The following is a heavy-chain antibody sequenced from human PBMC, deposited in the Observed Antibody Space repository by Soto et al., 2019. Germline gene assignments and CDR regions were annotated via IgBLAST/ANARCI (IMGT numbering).Heavy chain of an antibody. CDR3: AGRCDGTNCLAHFDY. Sequence: QVQLVQSGAEVKKPGSSVKVSCRASGGIFNNYVINWVRQAPGQGLEWMAGIIPIFGTPNYAQKFQGRVTITADKSTSTAYMELNSLRSEDTAVYYCAGRCDGTNCLAHFDYWGQGTLVTVSS. CDR2: IIPIFGTP. J-gene: IGHJ4*02. D-gene: IGHD2-2*01. CDR1: GGIFNNYV. V-gene: IGHV1-69*06.